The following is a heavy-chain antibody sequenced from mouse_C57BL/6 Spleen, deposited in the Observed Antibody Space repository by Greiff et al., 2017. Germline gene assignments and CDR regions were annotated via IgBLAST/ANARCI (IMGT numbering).Heavy chain of an antibody. J-gene: IGHJ4*01. V-gene: IGHV1-52*01. CDR2: IDPSDSET. CDR3: ARGDDGYLYAMDY. Sequence: QVQLQQPGAELVRPGSSVKLSCTASGYTFTSYWMHWVKQRPIQGLEWIGNIDPSDSETHYNQKFKDKATLTVDKSSSTAYMQLSSLTSEDSAVYYCARGDDGYLYAMDYWGQGTSVTVSS. CDR1: GYTFTSYW. D-gene: IGHD2-3*01.